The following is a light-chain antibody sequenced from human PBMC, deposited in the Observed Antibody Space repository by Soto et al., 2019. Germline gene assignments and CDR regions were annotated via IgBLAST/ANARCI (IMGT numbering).Light chain of an antibody. V-gene: IGKV3-20*01. J-gene: IGKJ4*01. CDR2: GAS. CDR3: QQYGTSPLT. Sequence: ETVLTQSSGTLSLSPGERATLSWRASQSVNNDYLAWYQQRPGLAPRLLIFGASGRATGIPDRFSGSLSGTDFTLTISRLETEDFAIYYCQQYGTSPLTFGGGTKVDIK. CDR1: QSVNNDY.